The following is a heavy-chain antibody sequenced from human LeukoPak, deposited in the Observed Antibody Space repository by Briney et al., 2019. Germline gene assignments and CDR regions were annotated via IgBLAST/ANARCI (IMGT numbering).Heavy chain of an antibody. CDR3: ARGLRDRYGMDV. V-gene: IGHV3-21*01. CDR1: GFTFSSYS. CDR2: ISSSSSYI. J-gene: IGHJ6*02. Sequence: GGSLRLSCAASGFTFSSYSMNWVRQAPGKGLEWVSSISSSSSYIYYADSVKGRFTISRDNAKNSLYLQMNSLRVEDTAMYYCARGLRDRYGMDVWGQGTTVTVSS.